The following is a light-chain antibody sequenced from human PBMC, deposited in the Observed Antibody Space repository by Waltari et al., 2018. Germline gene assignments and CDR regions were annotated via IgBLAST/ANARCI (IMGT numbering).Light chain of an antibody. Sequence: DIVLTQSPDSLAVSLGERATINCKSSQSVLYSSNNKNYLAWYQQKSVQPPKLLIYWASTRVSGVPDRFSGSGSGTDFTLTISSLQAEDVAAYYCEQYYSPPLTFGGGTKVEIK. CDR1: QSVLYSSNNKNY. V-gene: IGKV4-1*01. CDR3: EQYYSPPLT. J-gene: IGKJ4*01. CDR2: WAS.